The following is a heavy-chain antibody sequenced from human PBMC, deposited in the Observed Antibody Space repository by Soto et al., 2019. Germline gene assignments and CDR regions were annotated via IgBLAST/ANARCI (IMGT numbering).Heavy chain of an antibody. V-gene: IGHV1-69*08. D-gene: IGHD3-10*01. J-gene: IGHJ4*02. CDR2: IIASLGIA. CDR3: ARETAVLPLLLDY. CDR1: GGTFSSYT. Sequence: QVQLVQSGAEVKKPGSSVKVSCKASGGTFSSYTISWVREAPGQGLEWMGRIIASLGIANYAPKFQGRVTITADKSTSTADTELSSLRSEDTAVYYCARETAVLPLLLDYWGQGTLVTVSS.